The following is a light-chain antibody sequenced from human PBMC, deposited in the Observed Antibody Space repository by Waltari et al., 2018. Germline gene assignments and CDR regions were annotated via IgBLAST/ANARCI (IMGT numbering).Light chain of an antibody. Sequence: LSPGERATLSCRASQSVSSSYLAWYQQKPGQAPRLLIYGASSRATGIPDRFSGSGSGTDFSLTISRLEPEDFAVYYCQRYGSSPLTFGGGTKVENK. V-gene: IGKV3-20*01. CDR2: GAS. CDR3: QRYGSSPLT. CDR1: QSVSSSY. J-gene: IGKJ4*01.